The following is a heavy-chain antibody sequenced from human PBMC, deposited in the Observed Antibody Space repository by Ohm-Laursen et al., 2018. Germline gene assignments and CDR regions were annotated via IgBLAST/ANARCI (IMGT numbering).Heavy chain of an antibody. CDR1: GFSLSASGVG. CDR3: AHRGYTSSFDY. D-gene: IGHD6-6*01. Sequence: TQTLTLTCTFSGFSLSASGVGVGWIRQPPTKALEWLALIFWSDDKRYSPSLKSRLTITKDTSKNQVVLTMTNMDPVDTATYYCAHRGYTSSFDYWGQGTLVTVSS. V-gene: IGHV2-5*01. J-gene: IGHJ4*02. CDR2: IFWSDDK.